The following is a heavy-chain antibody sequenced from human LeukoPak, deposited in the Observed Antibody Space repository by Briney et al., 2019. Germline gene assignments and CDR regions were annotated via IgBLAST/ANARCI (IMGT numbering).Heavy chain of an antibody. J-gene: IGHJ2*01. CDR1: GFTFSSYE. Sequence: PGGSLRLSCAASGFTFSSYEMNWVRQAPGKGLEWVSYSSSSGSTIYYADSVKGRFTISRDNAKNSLYLQMNSLRAEDTAVYYCARGGNYYDSSGYYWNWYFDLWGRGTLVTVSS. CDR3: ARGGNYYDSSGYYWNWYFDL. V-gene: IGHV3-48*03. CDR2: SSSSGSTI. D-gene: IGHD3-22*01.